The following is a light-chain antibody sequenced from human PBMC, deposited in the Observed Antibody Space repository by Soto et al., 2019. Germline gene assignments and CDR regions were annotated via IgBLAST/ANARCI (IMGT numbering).Light chain of an antibody. CDR2: SAS. CDR3: QRTYSAPHT. J-gene: IGKJ4*01. Sequence: DIQLTQSPSSLSASVGDRVTITCRVSQAISSYLNWYRQKPGEVPKLLIYSASNLQSGVPSRFSGSGSGTDFTLTISSLQPEDVATYYGQRTYSAPHTFGGGTKVEIK. V-gene: IGKV1-27*01. CDR1: QAISSY.